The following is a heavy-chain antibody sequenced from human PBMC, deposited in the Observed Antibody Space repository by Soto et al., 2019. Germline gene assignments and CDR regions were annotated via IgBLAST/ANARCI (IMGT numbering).Heavy chain of an antibody. Sequence: GASVKVSCKASGGTFSSYAISWVRQAPGQGLEWMGGIIPIFGTANYAQKFQGRVTITADESTSTAYMELSSLRSEDTAVYYCARDRAPITIFGVVTNTDGYYYGMDVWGQGTTVTVSS. J-gene: IGHJ6*02. V-gene: IGHV1-69*13. CDR1: GGTFSSYA. CDR2: IIPIFGTA. D-gene: IGHD3-3*01. CDR3: ARDRAPITIFGVVTNTDGYYYGMDV.